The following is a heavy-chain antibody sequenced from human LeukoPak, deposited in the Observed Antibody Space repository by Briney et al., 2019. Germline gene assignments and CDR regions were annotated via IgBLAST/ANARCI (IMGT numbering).Heavy chain of an antibody. J-gene: IGHJ6*03. Sequence: PSETLSLTCAVYGGSFSGYYWSWIRQPPGKGLDWTGEINHSGSTNYNPSLKSRVTISVDTSKNQFSLKLSSVTAADTAVYYCARGVSEVLWFGELFTFYYYYMDVWGKGTTVTVSS. CDR2: INHSGST. CDR3: ARGVSEVLWFGELFTFYYYYMDV. D-gene: IGHD3-10*01. V-gene: IGHV4-34*01. CDR1: GGSFSGYY.